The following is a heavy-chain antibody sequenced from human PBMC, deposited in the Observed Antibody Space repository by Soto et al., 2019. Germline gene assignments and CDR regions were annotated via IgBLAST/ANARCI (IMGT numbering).Heavy chain of an antibody. Sequence: XSVKVSCNTSGYTFTSYAMHLVRHTPGQRLEWMGWINAGNGNTKYSQKFQGRVTITRDTSASTAYMELSSLRSEDTAVYYCASSLSGSYYYYGMDVWGQGTTVTVSS. V-gene: IGHV1-3*01. CDR1: GYTFTSYA. D-gene: IGHD1-26*01. CDR2: INAGNGNT. J-gene: IGHJ6*02. CDR3: ASSLSGSYYYYGMDV.